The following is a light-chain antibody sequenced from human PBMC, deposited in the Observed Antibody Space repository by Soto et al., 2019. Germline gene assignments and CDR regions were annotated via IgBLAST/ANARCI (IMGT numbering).Light chain of an antibody. J-gene: IGLJ1*01. CDR3: QSYDSSLSGYV. CDR2: GNS. Sequence: ALTQPPPVSWAPGPRVTIFFTWSRSNIGAGYDVHWYQQLPGTAPKLLIYGNSNRPSGVPDRFSGSKSGTSASLAITGLQAEDEADYYCQSYDSSLSGYVFGTGTKVTVL. V-gene: IGLV1-40*01. CDR1: RSNIGAGYD.